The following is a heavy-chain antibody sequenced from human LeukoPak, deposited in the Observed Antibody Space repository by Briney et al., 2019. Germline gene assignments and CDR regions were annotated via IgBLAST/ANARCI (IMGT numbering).Heavy chain of an antibody. D-gene: IGHD6-19*01. CDR1: GFTFSKYW. V-gene: IGHV3-74*01. Sequence: GSLRLSCAASGFTFSKYWMLWVRQAPGKGLESVSRINTDGTVTTYADSVNGRFTVSRDNADNTMFLQMNSVRDEDTAVYYCATKQWLAPPPDSWGQGTPVTVSS. CDR3: ATKQWLAPPPDS. CDR2: INTDGTVT. J-gene: IGHJ4*02.